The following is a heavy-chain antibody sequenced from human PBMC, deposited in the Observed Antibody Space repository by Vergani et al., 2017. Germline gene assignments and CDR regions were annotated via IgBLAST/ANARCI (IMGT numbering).Heavy chain of an antibody. V-gene: IGHV1-18*01. D-gene: IGHD6-6*01. CDR2: ISGYDGTT. Sequence: QVQLVQSGAEMKKPGASVNVSCKTSGYSFNSYGINWVRQAPGQGLEWLGWISGYDGTTKYLEKLQGRITGTIDTSTNSAYMELRGLRSDDTAVYYCAGVVSIAAPSYLYYFYMDVWGKGTSVTVSS. CDR3: AGVVSIAAPSYLYYFYMDV. J-gene: IGHJ6*03. CDR1: GYSFNSYG.